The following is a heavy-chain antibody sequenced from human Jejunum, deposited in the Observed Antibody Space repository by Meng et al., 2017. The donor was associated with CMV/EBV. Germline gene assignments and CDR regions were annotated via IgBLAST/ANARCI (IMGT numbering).Heavy chain of an antibody. J-gene: IGHJ6*02. CDR2: ISGYNGNT. V-gene: IGHV1-18*01. Sequence: GYSCTSYGISWVRQGPGQGLEWMGWISGYNGNTNYAQKLQGRVTMTTDTSTSTAYMDLRSLRSDDTAVYYCARGHYYHYYYYMDVWGQGTTVTVSS. CDR3: ARGHYYHYYYYMDV. D-gene: IGHD3-10*01. CDR1: GYSCTSYG.